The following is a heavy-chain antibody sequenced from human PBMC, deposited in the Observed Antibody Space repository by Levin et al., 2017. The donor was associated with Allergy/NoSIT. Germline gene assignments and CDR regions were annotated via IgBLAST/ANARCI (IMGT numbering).Heavy chain of an antibody. J-gene: IGHJ4*02. V-gene: IGHV3-23*01. CDR1: GLTFSNYA. CDR3: VRPSRGWTSFDY. Sequence: GGSLRLSCAASGLTFSNYAMSWVRQAPGKGLEWVSAISGSGGTTYYADSVKGRFTISRDKSKNTLYLQMNSLRLEDTAVFYCVRPSRGWTSFDYWGQGTLVTVSS. D-gene: IGHD6-19*01. CDR2: ISGSGGTT.